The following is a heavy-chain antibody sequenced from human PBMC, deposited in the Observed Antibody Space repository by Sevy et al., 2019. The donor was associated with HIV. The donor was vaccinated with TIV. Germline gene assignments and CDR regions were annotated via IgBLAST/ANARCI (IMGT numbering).Heavy chain of an antibody. Sequence: GESLKISCAASGFTFSSYDMHWVHQATGKGLEWVSAIGTAGDTYYPGSVKGRFTISRENAKNSLYLQMNSLRAGDTAVYYCARGYLGYYFDYWGQGTLVTVSS. CDR2: IGTAGDT. CDR3: ARGYLGYYFDY. D-gene: IGHD5-18*01. J-gene: IGHJ4*02. V-gene: IGHV3-13*01. CDR1: GFTFSSYD.